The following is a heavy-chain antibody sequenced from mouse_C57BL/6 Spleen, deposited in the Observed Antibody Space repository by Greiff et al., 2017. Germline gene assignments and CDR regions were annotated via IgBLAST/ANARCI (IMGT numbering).Heavy chain of an antibody. CDR3: ARHYCKLAWFAY. V-gene: IGHV5-12*01. CDR2: ISNGGGST. Sequence: EVKLLESGAGLVQPGASLKLSCAASGFTFSDYYMYWVRQTPEKRLEWVAYISNGGGSTFYPDTVKGRFTLSRDNAKTTLYLQMSRLKSEDTAFYDCARHYCKLAWFAYWGQGTLVTVSA. J-gene: IGHJ3*01. D-gene: IGHD4-1*01. CDR1: GFTFSDYY.